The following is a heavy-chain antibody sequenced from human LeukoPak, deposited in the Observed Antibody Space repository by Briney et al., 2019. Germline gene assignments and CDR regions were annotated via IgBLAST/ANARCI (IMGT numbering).Heavy chain of an antibody. D-gene: IGHD3-10*01. CDR3: ARAGPGSYSPV. CDR2: ISYDGSNK. V-gene: IGHV3-30*04. J-gene: IGHJ4*02. CDR1: GFTFSSYA. Sequence: GGSLRLSCAASGFTFSSYAMSWVRQAPGKGLEWVAVISYDGSNKYYADSVKGRFTISRDNSKNTLYLQMNSLRAEDTAVYYCARAGPGSYSPVWGQGTLVTVSS.